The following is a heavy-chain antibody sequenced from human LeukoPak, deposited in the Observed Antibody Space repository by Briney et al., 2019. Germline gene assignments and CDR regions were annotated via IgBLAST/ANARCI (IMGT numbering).Heavy chain of an antibody. Sequence: GGSLRLSCAASGFTFTYYAMHGVRQAPGKGLEGVAFIRYDGSNKYYADSVKGRFTISRDNSKNTVYLQMNSLRAEDTAVYYCAKARTRGYSYGSFDYWGEGTLVTVSS. CDR1: GFTFTYYA. V-gene: IGHV3-30*02. CDR3: AKARTRGYSYGSFDY. D-gene: IGHD5-18*01. J-gene: IGHJ4*02. CDR2: IRYDGSNK.